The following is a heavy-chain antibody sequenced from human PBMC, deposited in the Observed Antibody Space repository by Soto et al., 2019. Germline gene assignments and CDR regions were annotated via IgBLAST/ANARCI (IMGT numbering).Heavy chain of an antibody. J-gene: IGHJ3*02. D-gene: IGHD2-2*02. CDR2: INLGGGSI. CDR3: ARSHCTTSTCYTRFDAFDI. V-gene: IGHV1-46*01. CDR1: GDTFTSYY. Sequence: GASVKVSCKASGDTFTSYYLHCVRQAPGQGLEWMGIINLGGGSISYAQKFQGGVTMTRDTSTSTVYLELSSLRSDDTAVYFCARSHCTTSTCYTRFDAFDIWGQGTMVTVSS.